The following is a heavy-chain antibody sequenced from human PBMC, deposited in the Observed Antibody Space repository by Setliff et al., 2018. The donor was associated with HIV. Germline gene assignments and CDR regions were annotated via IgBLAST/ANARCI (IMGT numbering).Heavy chain of an antibody. CDR2: INHGGST. CDR3: ARGLDVWGTYRYSNYFDY. Sequence: SETLSLTCAVYGGSFSDYYWSWIRQSPGRGLEWIGEINHGGSTIYNPSLKSRVTISIDTSKNQFSLNLTSVTAADTAIYYCARGLDVWGTYRYSNYFDYWGQGTLVTVSS. J-gene: IGHJ4*02. V-gene: IGHV4-34*01. D-gene: IGHD3-16*02. CDR1: GGSFSDYY.